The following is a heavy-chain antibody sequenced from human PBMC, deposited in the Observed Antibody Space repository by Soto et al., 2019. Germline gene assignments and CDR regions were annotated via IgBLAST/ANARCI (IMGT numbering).Heavy chain of an antibody. CDR2: IYYSGST. D-gene: IGHD1-1*01. V-gene: IGHV4-30-4*01. CDR3: AREAMATASIDY. CDR1: GGSISSGDYY. Sequence: SETLSLTCTVSGGSISSGDYYWSWIRQPPGKGLEWIGYIYYSGSTYYNPSLKSRVTISVDTSKNQFSLKLSSVTAADTAVYYCAREAMATASIDYWGQRTLVTVSS. J-gene: IGHJ4*02.